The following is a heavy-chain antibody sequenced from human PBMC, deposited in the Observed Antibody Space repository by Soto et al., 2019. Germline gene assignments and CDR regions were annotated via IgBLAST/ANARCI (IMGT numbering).Heavy chain of an antibody. CDR2: INPSGGST. V-gene: IGHV1-46*03. CDR3: ARDQEPSTLYYDYYYMDV. Sequence: QVQLVQSGAEVKKPGASVTVSCKASGYTFTSYYIHWVRQAPGQGLEWMGIINPSGGSTSYAQKFQGRVTMTRDTSTNTVYMEVSGLRSDDTAVYYCARDQEPSTLYYDYYYMDVWGKGTTVTVSS. J-gene: IGHJ6*03. CDR1: GYTFTSYY.